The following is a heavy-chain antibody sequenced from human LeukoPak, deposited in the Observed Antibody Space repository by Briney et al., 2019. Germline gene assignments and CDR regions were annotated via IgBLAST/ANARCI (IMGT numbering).Heavy chain of an antibody. D-gene: IGHD5-18*01. V-gene: IGHV1-46*03. CDR2: INPSGGST. CDR3: ATPTRIQLWTPYYYYYGMDV. J-gene: IGHJ6*02. CDR1: GYTFTSYY. Sequence: ASVKVSCKASGYTFTSYYMHWVRQAPGQGLEWMGIINPSGGSTSYAQKFQGRVTMTRDTSTSTVYMELSRLRSEDTAVYYCATPTRIQLWTPYYYYYGMDVWGQGTTVTVSS.